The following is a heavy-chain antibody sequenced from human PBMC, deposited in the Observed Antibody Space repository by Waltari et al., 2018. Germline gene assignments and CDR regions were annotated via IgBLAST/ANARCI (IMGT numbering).Heavy chain of an antibody. Sequence: EVQLVESGGGLIQPGGSLRLACAPSGFTVRSNYMSWVRQAPGKGLEWVSVIYSGGSTYYADSVKGRFTISRDNSKNTLYLQMNSLRAEDTAVYYCARGTDPDDAFDIWGQGTMVTVSS. CDR1: GFTVRSNY. V-gene: IGHV3-53*01. J-gene: IGHJ3*02. CDR2: IYSGGST. CDR3: ARGTDPDDAFDI.